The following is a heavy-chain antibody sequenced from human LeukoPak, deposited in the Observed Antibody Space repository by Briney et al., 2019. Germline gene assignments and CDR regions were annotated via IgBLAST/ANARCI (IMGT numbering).Heavy chain of an antibody. CDR3: AKVGSSAYYHIGDFDY. Sequence: GGSLRLSCAASGFTFSSYAMSWVRQAPGKGLEWVSAISGSGGSTYYADSVKGRFTISRDNSKNTLYVRMNSLRAEDTAVYYCAKVGSSAYYHIGDFDYWGQGALVTVSS. V-gene: IGHV3-23*01. D-gene: IGHD3-22*01. J-gene: IGHJ4*02. CDR1: GFTFSSYA. CDR2: ISGSGGST.